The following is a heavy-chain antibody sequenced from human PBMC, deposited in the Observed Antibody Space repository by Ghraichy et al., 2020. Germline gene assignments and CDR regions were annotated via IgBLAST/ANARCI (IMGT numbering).Heavy chain of an antibody. CDR1: GLTFSNFW. Sequence: GESLRLSCAASGLTFSNFWMHWVRQAPGKGLVWVSRINRDGSTINYADSVKGRFTISRDNAKNTVYLQMNSLRAEDTAVYYCASGAIRGSFQFWFDYWGREPLVTVSS. V-gene: IGHV3-74*01. D-gene: IGHD3-16*01. J-gene: IGHJ4*02. CDR3: ASGAIRGSFQFWFDY. CDR2: INRDGSTI.